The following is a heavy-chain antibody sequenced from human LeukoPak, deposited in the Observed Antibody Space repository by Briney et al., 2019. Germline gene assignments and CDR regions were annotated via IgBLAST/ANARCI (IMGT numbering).Heavy chain of an antibody. CDR3: AKSRSGEYSSGWYFDY. CDR1: GFTFSSYA. CDR2: ISGSGGST. J-gene: IGHJ4*02. D-gene: IGHD6-19*01. V-gene: IGHV3-23*01. Sequence: PGGSLRLSCAASGFTFSSYAMSWVRQAPGKGLEWVSAISGSGGSTYYADSVKGRFTISRDNSKNTLYLQMNSLRAEDTAVYFCAKSRSGEYSSGWYFDYWGQGTLVTVSS.